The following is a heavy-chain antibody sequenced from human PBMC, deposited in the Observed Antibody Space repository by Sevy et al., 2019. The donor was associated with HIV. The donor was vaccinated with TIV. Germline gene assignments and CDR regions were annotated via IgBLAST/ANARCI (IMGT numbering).Heavy chain of an antibody. CDR3: ARDGSRGGDFDY. Sequence: GESLKISCAASGFTFSYYWMSWVRQAPGKGLEWVANIKQDGSEKYYVDSVKGRFTISRDNAKNSLHLQMNSLRAEDTAVYYCARDGSRGGDFDYWGQGTLVTVSS. J-gene: IGHJ4*02. D-gene: IGHD2-21*01. CDR2: IKQDGSEK. CDR1: GFTFSYYW. V-gene: IGHV3-7*01.